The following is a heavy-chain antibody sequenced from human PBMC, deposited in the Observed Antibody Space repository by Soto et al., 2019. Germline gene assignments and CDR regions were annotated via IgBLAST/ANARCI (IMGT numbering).Heavy chain of an antibody. D-gene: IGHD4-4*01. V-gene: IGHV1-2*02. J-gene: IGHJ6*02. Sequence: ASVKVSCKASGYTFTDYYVHWVRQAPGQGLEWMGWVNPNGGATYYAQSFQGGVTMTWDTSITTAFMEVSRLRSDDTAVYYCARVRDYSNSMDVWGQGNTVTVSS. CDR1: GYTFTDYY. CDR3: ARVRDYSNSMDV. CDR2: VNPNGGAT.